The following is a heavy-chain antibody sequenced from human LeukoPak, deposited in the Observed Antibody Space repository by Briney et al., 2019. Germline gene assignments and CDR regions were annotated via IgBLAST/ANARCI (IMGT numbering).Heavy chain of an antibody. CDR1: GFTFSSYS. D-gene: IGHD5-24*01. CDR3: AKSMATMGWILD. Sequence: GGSLRLSCAASGFTFSSYSMNWVRQAPGKGLEWVSSISSSSSYIYYADSVKGRFTISRDNAKNSLYLQMNSLRAEDTAVYYCAKSMATMGWILDWGQGTLVTVSS. CDR2: ISSSSSYI. J-gene: IGHJ4*02. V-gene: IGHV3-21*04.